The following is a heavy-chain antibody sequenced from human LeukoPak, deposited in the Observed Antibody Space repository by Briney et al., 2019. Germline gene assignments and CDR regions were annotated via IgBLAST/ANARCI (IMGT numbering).Heavy chain of an antibody. J-gene: IGHJ6*03. CDR1: GFTFSNYR. CDR3: AKGRGWEASYYYYYMDV. Sequence: PGGSLRLSCAASGFTFSNYRMNWVRQAPGKGLEWVSSISSSSIYIYYADSLKGRFTISRDNAKNSLYLQMSSLRAEDTAVYYCAKGRGWEASYYYYYMDVWGKGTTVTISS. V-gene: IGHV3-21*01. D-gene: IGHD1-26*01. CDR2: ISSSSIYI.